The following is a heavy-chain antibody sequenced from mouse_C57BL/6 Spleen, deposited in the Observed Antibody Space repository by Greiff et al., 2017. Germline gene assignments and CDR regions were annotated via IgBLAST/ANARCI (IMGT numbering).Heavy chain of an antibody. D-gene: IGHD1-1*01. CDR1: GFTFSSYA. Sequence: EVKVVESGGGLVKPGGSLKLSCAASGFTFSSYAMSWVRQTPEKRLEWVATISDGGSYTYYPDNVKGRFTISRDNAKNNLYLQMSHLKSEDTAMYYCARDLDYYGSSFYWYFDVWGTGTTVTVSS. V-gene: IGHV5-4*01. CDR3: ARDLDYYGSSFYWYFDV. CDR2: ISDGGSYT. J-gene: IGHJ1*03.